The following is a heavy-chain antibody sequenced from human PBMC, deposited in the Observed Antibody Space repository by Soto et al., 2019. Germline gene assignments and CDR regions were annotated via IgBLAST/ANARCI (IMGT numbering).Heavy chain of an antibody. V-gene: IGHV1-18*04. J-gene: IGHJ6*02. Sequence: ASVKVSCKASVYTFTSYGISCVRQAPGQGLEWMGWISAYNGNTNYAQKLQGRVTMTTDTSTSTAYMELRSLRSDDTAVYYCARVSGSYYYYYGMDVWGQGTTVTVSS. CDR3: ARVSGSYYYYYGMDV. CDR1: VYTFTSYG. CDR2: ISAYNGNT. D-gene: IGHD1-26*01.